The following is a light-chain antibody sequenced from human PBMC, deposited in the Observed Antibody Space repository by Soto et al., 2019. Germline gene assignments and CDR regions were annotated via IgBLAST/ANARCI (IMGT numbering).Light chain of an antibody. CDR2: DAS. CDR3: QQRGDWPLT. CDR1: QHIDVY. J-gene: IGKJ3*01. V-gene: IGKV3-11*01. Sequence: PGERATLSCRASQHIDVYLDWPQQKPGQSPRLLIFDASARATGTPTRFSGSGSGTDFTLTISSLEPEDFAVYYCQQRGDWPLTFGPGTKVDI.